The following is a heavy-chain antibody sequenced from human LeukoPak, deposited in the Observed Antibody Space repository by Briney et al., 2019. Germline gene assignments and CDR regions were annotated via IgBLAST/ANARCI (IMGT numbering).Heavy chain of an antibody. Sequence: SETLSLTCNVSGGSISSYYWSWIRQPPGKGLEWIGYIYYSGSTNYNPSLKSRVTISVDTSKNQFSLKLTSVTAADTAVYYCARMGPPLRGVRYYYYMDVWG. CDR1: GGSISSYY. V-gene: IGHV4-59*01. CDR2: IYYSGST. J-gene: IGHJ6*03. CDR3: ARMGPPLRGVRYYYYMDV. D-gene: IGHD3-10*01.